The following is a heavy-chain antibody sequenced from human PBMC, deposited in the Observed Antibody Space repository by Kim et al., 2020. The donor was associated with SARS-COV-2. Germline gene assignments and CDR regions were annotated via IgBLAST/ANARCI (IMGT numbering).Heavy chain of an antibody. V-gene: IGHV3-13*01. CDR3: ARGRGIAAAGTYYNWFDP. D-gene: IGHD6-13*01. J-gene: IGHJ5*02. Sequence: KGRFTISRENAKNSLYLQMNSLRAGDTAVYYCARGRGIAAAGTYYNWFDPWGQGTLVTVSS.